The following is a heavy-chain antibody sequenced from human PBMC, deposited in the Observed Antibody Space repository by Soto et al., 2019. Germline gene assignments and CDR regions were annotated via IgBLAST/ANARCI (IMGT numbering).Heavy chain of an antibody. CDR2: IYYSGST. D-gene: IGHD6-13*01. V-gene: IGHV4-61*01. CDR1: GGSVNSGSYY. Sequence: NPSETLSLTCTVSGGSVNSGSYYWSWIRQPPGKGLEWIGYIYYSGSTNYNPSLKSRVTISVDTSKNQFSLKLSSVTAADTAVYYCARESGIAAAGSGRKWYFDYWGQGTLVTVSS. CDR3: ARESGIAAAGSGRKWYFDY. J-gene: IGHJ4*02.